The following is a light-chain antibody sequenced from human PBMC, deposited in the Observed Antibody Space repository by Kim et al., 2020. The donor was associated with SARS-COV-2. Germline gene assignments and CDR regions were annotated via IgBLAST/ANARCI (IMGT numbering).Light chain of an antibody. CDR1: QDINIF. V-gene: IGKV1-16*02. CDR2: GAS. CDR3: QQYKTYPPT. J-gene: IGKJ4*01. Sequence: GDRVTITCRASQDINIFLDWFQQKPGKAPKYLIYGASNLHSGIPSNFSGSGSGTEFTLTISNLQPEDFATYYCQQYKTYPPTFGGGTKVDSK.